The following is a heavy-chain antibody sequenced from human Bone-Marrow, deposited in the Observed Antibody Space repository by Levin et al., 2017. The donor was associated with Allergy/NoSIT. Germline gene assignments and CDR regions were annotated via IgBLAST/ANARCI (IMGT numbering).Heavy chain of an antibody. CDR3: AHHKFWFGEFPFDF. D-gene: IGHD3-10*01. J-gene: IGHJ4*02. CDR2: IYWDDDK. Sequence: ASGPTVKPTQTLTLTCTFSGFSLSSNGVGVGWIRQAPGKALEWLALIYWDDDKRYSPSLKSRLNITKDTSKNQAVLTMTNMAPVDTGTYYCAHHKFWFGEFPFDFWGRGSLVTGSS. CDR1: GFSLSSNGVG. V-gene: IGHV2-5*02.